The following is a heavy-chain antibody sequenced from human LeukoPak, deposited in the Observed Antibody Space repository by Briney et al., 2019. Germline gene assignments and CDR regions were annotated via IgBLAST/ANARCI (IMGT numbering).Heavy chain of an antibody. V-gene: IGHV5-51*01. CDR3: ARQYYYGSGSHCFDY. Sequence: GESLKISCKGSGYSFTSYWIGWVRQMPGKGLEWMGIIYPVDSDTRYSPSFQGQVTISADKSISTAYLQWSSLKASDTARYYCARQYYYGSGSHCFDYWGQGTLVTVSS. CDR2: IYPVDSDT. CDR1: GYSFTSYW. J-gene: IGHJ4*02. D-gene: IGHD3-10*01.